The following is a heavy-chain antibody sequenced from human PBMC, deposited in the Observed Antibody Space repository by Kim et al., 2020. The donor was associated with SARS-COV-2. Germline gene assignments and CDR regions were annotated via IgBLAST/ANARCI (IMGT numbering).Heavy chain of an antibody. CDR2: ISYDGSNK. V-gene: IGHV3-30*18. CDR3: AKRDWGYYYYPMDV. Sequence: GGSLRLSCAASGLTFSRSGMHWVRQAPGKGLEWVAVISYDGSNKYYADSVRGRFTISRDNSKNTLYLPMNSLRAEDTAVYYCAKRDWGYYYYPMDVWGQGTTVTVSS. D-gene: IGHD3-16*01. J-gene: IGHJ6*02. CDR1: GLTFSRSG.